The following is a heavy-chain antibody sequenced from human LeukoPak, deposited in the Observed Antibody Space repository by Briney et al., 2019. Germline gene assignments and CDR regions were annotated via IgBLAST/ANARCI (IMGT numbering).Heavy chain of an antibody. CDR3: ARDRAFGWYFDL. Sequence: GGSLRLSCAASGFTVSSNYMSWVRQAPGKGLEWVSVIYSEGRTKYADSVKGRLTISRDNSKNTVNLQMNSLRVEDTAVYYCARDRAFGWYFDLWGRGTLVTVSS. J-gene: IGHJ2*01. V-gene: IGHV3-66*01. D-gene: IGHD3-3*01. CDR2: IYSEGRT. CDR1: GFTVSSNY.